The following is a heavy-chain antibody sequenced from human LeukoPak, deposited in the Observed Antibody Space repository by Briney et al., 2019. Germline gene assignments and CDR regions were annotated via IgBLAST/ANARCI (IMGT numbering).Heavy chain of an antibody. J-gene: IGHJ4*02. CDR1: GFTFSSYE. D-gene: IGHD4-17*01. CDR2: ISRSGSIK. Sequence: PGGSLRLSCAASGFTFSSYEMNWVRQAPGKGLEWVSYISRSGSIKYYADSVKGRFTISRDNAKNSLYLQMNSLRAEDTAVYYCARLHDYGDYEAYWGQGTLVTVS. V-gene: IGHV3-48*03. CDR3: ARLHDYGDYEAY.